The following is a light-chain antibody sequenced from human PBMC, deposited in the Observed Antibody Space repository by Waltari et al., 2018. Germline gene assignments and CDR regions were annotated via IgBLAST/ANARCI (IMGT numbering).Light chain of an antibody. CDR1: QDIGTY. V-gene: IGKV1-33*01. J-gene: IGKJ5*01. Sequence: DIQMTQSPSSLSVFVGDRVTITCPESQDIGTYLNWYQQKPGKAPKLLIYDASNLETGVPSRFSGSGSGTDFTFAIASLQPEDIATYYCQQFDEFSITFGQGTRLEIK. CDR2: DAS. CDR3: QQFDEFSIT.